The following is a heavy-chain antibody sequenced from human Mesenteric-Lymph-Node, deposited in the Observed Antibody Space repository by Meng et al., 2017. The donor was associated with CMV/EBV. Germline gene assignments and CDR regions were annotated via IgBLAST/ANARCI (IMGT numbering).Heavy chain of an antibody. D-gene: IGHD6-13*01. V-gene: IGHV4-38-2*02. CDR2: IYHSGST. J-gene: IGHJ5*02. CDR3: ARVVAAGTYNWFDP. Sequence: SETLSLTCTVSGYSISSGYYWGWIRQPPGKGLEWIGSIYHSGSTYYNPSLKSRVTISVDTSKNQFSLKVSSVTAADTAVYYCARVVAAGTYNWFDPWGQGTLVTVSS. CDR1: GYSISSGYY.